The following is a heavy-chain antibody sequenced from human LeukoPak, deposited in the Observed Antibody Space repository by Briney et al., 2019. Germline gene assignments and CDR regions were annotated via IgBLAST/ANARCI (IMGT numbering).Heavy chain of an antibody. CDR3: AKDGYYDSSGYSLLSLYYFDY. V-gene: IGHV3-23*01. D-gene: IGHD3-22*01. Sequence: GPSLRLSCAASGFTFSSYAMSWVRQAPGKGLEWVSAISGSGDSTYYADSVKGRFTISRDNSKNTLYLEMNSLRAEDTAVYYCAKDGYYDSSGYSLLSLYYFDYWGQGTLVTVSS. CDR2: ISGSGDST. CDR1: GFTFSSYA. J-gene: IGHJ4*02.